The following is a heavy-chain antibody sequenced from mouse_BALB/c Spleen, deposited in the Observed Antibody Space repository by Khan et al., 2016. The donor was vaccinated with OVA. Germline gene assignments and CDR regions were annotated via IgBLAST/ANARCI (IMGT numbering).Heavy chain of an antibody. D-gene: IGHD2-14*01. Sequence: MQLEESGPSLVKPSQTLSLTCSVTGDSITSGYWSWIRKFPGNKLEYMGYLIYTGYTYYNPSLKSRISITRHTSKHQYYLQLNSVTTEDTATYYCARATYRYALAYWGQGTLVTVSA. V-gene: IGHV3-8*02. J-gene: IGHJ3*01. CDR1: GDSITSGY. CDR2: LIYTGYT. CDR3: ARATYRYALAY.